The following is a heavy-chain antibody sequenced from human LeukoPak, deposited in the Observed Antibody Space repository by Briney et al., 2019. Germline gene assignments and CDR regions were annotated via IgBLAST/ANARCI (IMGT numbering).Heavy chain of an antibody. CDR2: IGGSDDST. CDR1: GFTISTYA. D-gene: IGHD3-10*01. V-gene: IGHV3-23*01. CDR3: VKETDGVLDY. Sequence: WGSLRLSCAASGFTISTYAMSWVRQAPGKGLEWVSAIGGSDDSTFYAASVKGRFTISRDNSKNTLYLQMNSLRAEDTAVYYCVKETDGVLDYWGQGTLLTVSS. J-gene: IGHJ4*02.